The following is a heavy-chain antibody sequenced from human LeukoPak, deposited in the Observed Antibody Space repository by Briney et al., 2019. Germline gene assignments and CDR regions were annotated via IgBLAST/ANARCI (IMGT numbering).Heavy chain of an antibody. CDR1: GGSISSHY. Sequence: SSETLSLTCTVSGGSISSHYWSWIRQPPGKGLEWIGYIYYSGSTNYNPSLKSRVTISVDTSKNQFSLKLRFVTAADTAVYYCARLTGYSSESWFDPWGQGILVTVSS. V-gene: IGHV4-59*11. CDR2: IYYSGST. D-gene: IGHD3-9*01. J-gene: IGHJ5*02. CDR3: ARLTGYSSESWFDP.